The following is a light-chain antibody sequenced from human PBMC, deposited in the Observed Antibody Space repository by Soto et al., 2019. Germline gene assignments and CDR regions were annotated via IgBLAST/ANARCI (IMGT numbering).Light chain of an antibody. CDR3: QQYNNWPPQIT. V-gene: IGKV3-15*01. Sequence: EIVMTQSPATLSVSPGERATLSCRASHSVSSNLAWYQQKPGQAPRLLIYGAFTRATGIPARFSGTGSGTEFTLTISSLQSEDFAVYYCQQYNNWPPQITFGQGTRLEIK. CDR2: GAF. CDR1: HSVSSN. J-gene: IGKJ5*01.